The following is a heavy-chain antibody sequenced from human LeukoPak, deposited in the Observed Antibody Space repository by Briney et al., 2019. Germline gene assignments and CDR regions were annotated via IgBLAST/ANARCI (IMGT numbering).Heavy chain of an antibody. Sequence: SETLSLTCTVSGDSTGSYYWSWIRRPAGKGLEWIGRIRASGSTNYNPSLGGRVTMSVDTSKNQFSLNLTSVTAADTAVYHCARNLGYNWFGPWGQGTLVTVSS. J-gene: IGHJ5*02. CDR3: ARNLGYNWFGP. V-gene: IGHV4-4*07. CDR1: GDSTGSYY. D-gene: IGHD3-16*01. CDR2: IRASGST.